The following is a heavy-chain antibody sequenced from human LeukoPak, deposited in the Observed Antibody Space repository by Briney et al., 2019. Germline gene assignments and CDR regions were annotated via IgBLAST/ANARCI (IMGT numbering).Heavy chain of an antibody. CDR3: ARGGGGYSSPFNWFDP. V-gene: IGHV1-46*01. Sequence: ASVKVSCKASGYTFTSYYMHWVRQAPGQGLEWMGIINPSGDSTSYAQKFQGRVTMTRDTSTSTVYMELSSLRSEDTAVYYCARGGGGYSSPFNWFDPWGQGTLVTVSS. CDR2: INPSGDST. CDR1: GYTFTSYY. D-gene: IGHD6-13*01. J-gene: IGHJ5*02.